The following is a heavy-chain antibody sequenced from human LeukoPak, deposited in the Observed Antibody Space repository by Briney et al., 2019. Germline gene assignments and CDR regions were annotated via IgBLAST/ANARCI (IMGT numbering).Heavy chain of an antibody. Sequence: SETLSLTCAVYGGSFSGHYWSWIRQPPGKGLEWIGEINHSGSTNYNPSLKSRVTISVDTSRNQFSLKLSSVTAADTAVYYCARGPNDYGDYQRDYWGQGTLVTVSS. CDR1: GGSFSGHY. CDR3: ARGPNDYGDYQRDY. J-gene: IGHJ4*02. D-gene: IGHD4-17*01. CDR2: INHSGST. V-gene: IGHV4-34*01.